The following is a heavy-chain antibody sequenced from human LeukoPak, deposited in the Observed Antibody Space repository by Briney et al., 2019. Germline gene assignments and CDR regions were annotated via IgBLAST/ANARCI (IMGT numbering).Heavy chain of an antibody. D-gene: IGHD3-3*01. CDR1: GGSISSSSYY. J-gene: IGHJ4*02. CDR2: IYYSGST. V-gene: IGHV4-39*07. CDR3: ARDESGYLDY. Sequence: KPSETLSLTCTVSGGSISSSSYYWGWIRQPPGKGLEWIGSIYYSGSTNYNPSHKSRVTISVDTSKNQFSLKLSSVTAADTAVYYCARDESGYLDYWGQGTLVTVSS.